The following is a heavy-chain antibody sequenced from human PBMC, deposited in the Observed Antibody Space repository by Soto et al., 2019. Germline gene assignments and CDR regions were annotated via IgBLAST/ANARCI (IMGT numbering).Heavy chain of an antibody. V-gene: IGHV3-23*01. J-gene: IGHJ4*02. D-gene: IGHD2-15*01. CDR1: GFTFSSYA. Sequence: HLGGSLRLSCAASGFTFSSYAMSWVRQAPGKGLEWVSAISGSGGSTYYADSVKGRFTISRDNSKNTLYLQMNSLRAEDTAVYYCAKDLRVVLDPYYFDYWGQGTLVTVSS. CDR3: AKDLRVVLDPYYFDY. CDR2: ISGSGGST.